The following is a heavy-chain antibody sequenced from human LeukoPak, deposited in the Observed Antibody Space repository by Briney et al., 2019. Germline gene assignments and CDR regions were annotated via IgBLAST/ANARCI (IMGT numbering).Heavy chain of an antibody. CDR2: IYYSGST. Sequence: SETLSLTCTVSGGSISSYYWSWIRQPPGKGREWIGYIYYSGSTNYNPSLKSRVTISVDTSKNQFSLKLSSVTAADTAVYYCVRDGGYTGPLDYWGQGTLVTVSS. J-gene: IGHJ4*02. CDR1: GGSISSYY. CDR3: VRDGGYTGPLDY. D-gene: IGHD5-18*01. V-gene: IGHV4-59*01.